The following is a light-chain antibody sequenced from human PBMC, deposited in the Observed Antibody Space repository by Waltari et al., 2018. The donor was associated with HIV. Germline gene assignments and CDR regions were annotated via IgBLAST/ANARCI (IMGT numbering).Light chain of an antibody. CDR1: QNFSSN. CDR2: GAS. V-gene: IGKV3-15*01. Sequence: EIVMTQSPATLVVSPGERAYLSCRASQNFSSNLAWYQQKPGQAPRLLIYGASTRATGIPARFSGSGSWTEFTLTISSLQSEDFAVYYCQQYNKWPPTFGQGTKVEIK. CDR3: QQYNKWPPT. J-gene: IGKJ1*01.